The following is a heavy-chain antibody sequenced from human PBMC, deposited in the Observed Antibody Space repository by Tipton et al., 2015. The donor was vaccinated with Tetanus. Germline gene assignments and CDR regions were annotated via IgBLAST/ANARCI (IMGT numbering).Heavy chain of an antibody. J-gene: IGHJ4*02. CDR3: ARAHCSDGVCNFDY. V-gene: IGHV5-51*01. D-gene: IGHD2-8*01. Sequence: QLVQSGGEVKKPGESLKISCKGSGYIFNNYWIGWVRQMPGKGLEWMGIIYPGHSDTRYSPSFHGQVTISVDKSISTAYLQWSSLKASDTSMFYCARAHCSDGVCNFDYWGQGALVTVAS. CDR2: IYPGHSDT. CDR1: GYIFNNYW.